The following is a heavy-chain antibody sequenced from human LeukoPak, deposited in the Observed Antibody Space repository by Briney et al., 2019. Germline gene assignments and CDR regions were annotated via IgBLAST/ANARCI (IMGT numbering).Heavy chain of an antibody. J-gene: IGHJ4*02. CDR3: AKDGALAVAGTFDY. D-gene: IGHD6-19*01. V-gene: IGHV3-30*18. CDR2: ISYDGSNK. Sequence: GGSLRLSCAASGFTFSSYGMHWVRQAPGKGLEWVAVISYDGSNKCYADSVKGRFTISRDNSKNTLYLQMNSLRAEDTAVYYCAKDGALAVAGTFDYWGQGTLVTVSS. CDR1: GFTFSSYG.